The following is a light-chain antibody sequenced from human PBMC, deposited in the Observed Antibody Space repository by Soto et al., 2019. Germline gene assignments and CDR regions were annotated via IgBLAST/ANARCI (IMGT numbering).Light chain of an antibody. CDR3: QQSYNSPPIT. Sequence: SQMTQSPSSLSASVGDRVTITCRAGQSIFSSLNWYQKRPAKAPTLMXYAASSLQSGVPSRFRGSGYGTDLALTITSLQTEDFAIYYCQQSYNSPPITFGQGTRLEIK. V-gene: IGKV1-39*01. CDR2: AAS. CDR1: QSIFSS. J-gene: IGKJ5*01.